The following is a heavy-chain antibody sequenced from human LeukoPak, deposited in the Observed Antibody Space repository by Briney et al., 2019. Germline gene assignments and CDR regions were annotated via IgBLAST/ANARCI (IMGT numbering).Heavy chain of an antibody. Sequence: GASVKVSCKASGYTFTGYYMHWVRQAPGQGLEWMGWISAYNGNTNYAQKLQGRVTMTTDTSTSTAYMELRSLRSDDTAVYYCARQLREEYNWNDHDAFDIWGQGTMVTVSS. D-gene: IGHD1-1*01. CDR2: ISAYNGNT. J-gene: IGHJ3*02. CDR3: ARQLREEYNWNDHDAFDI. V-gene: IGHV1-18*04. CDR1: GYTFTGYY.